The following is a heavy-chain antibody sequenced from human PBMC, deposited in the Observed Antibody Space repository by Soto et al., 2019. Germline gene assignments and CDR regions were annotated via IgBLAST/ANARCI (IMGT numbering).Heavy chain of an antibody. CDR2: INANSGGT. V-gene: IGHV1-2*02. CDR3: ARDGIEAAGTSFDL. D-gene: IGHD6-13*01. J-gene: IGHJ3*01. CDR1: GYTFTGYY. Sequence: QVQLVQSGAEVKKPGASVKVSCKASGYTFTGYYMHWVRQAPGQGLEGVAWINANSGGTHYAQKFQGRVTMTRDTSVRAASMEVSRLRSDDAAMYYCARDGIEAAGTSFDLCGQGTMVTVSS.